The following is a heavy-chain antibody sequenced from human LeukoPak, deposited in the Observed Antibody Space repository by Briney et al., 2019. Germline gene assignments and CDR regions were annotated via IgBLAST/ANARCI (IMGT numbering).Heavy chain of an antibody. CDR3: AKVLPGPFHY. V-gene: IGHV3-30*02. Sequence: PGGSLRLSCAASGFTFSSYGMHWLRQAPGKGLEWVAFTQHDGDDKYYADSVKGRFTISRDNSKNTLYLQMNSLRAEDTAVYYCAKVLPGPFHYWGQGTLVTVSS. J-gene: IGHJ4*02. D-gene: IGHD1-1*01. CDR2: TQHDGDDK. CDR1: GFTFSSYG.